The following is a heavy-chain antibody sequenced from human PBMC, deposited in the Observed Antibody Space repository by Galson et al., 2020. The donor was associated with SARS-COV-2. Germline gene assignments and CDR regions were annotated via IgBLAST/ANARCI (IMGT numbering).Heavy chain of an antibody. CDR3: ARDLDE. CDR2: INPTGGTT. J-gene: IGHJ4*02. CDR1: GFTFSTYS. Sequence: TGGSLRLSCAASGFTFSTYSFNWVRQAPGKGLEWVSQINPTGGTTYYADSVKGRFTISRDNAKKSVSLQMNSLRDEDTAVYFCARDLDEWGQGTLVTVSS. D-gene: IGHD3-3*01. V-gene: IGHV3-48*02.